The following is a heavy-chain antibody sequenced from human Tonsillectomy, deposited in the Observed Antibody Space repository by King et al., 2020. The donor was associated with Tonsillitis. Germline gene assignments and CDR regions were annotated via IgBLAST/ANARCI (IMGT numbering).Heavy chain of an antibody. CDR1: GFTFSDHH. Sequence: VQLVESGGGLVQPGGSLRLSCAVSGFTFSDHHMDWVRQAPGKGLEWVGRSRNKANSYTTEYAASVKGRLTISRDDSRNSLYLQMNSLKTEDTALYYCTRGGITVAGKLYYFDYWGQGTLVTVSS. CDR2: SRNKANSYTT. V-gene: IGHV3-72*01. J-gene: IGHJ4*02. CDR3: TRGGITVAGKLYYFDY. D-gene: IGHD6-19*01.